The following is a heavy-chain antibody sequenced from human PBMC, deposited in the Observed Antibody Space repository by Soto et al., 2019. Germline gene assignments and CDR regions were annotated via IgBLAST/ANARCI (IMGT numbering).Heavy chain of an antibody. V-gene: IGHV4-39*01. J-gene: IGHJ4*02. CDR3: ARTNYYDSSGYRRKLDY. CDR1: GCAMRGSTSD. CDR2: VYYDGTT. Sequence: PSEPLSHTYTVSGCAMRGSTSDWGWIPHPPGKGLERIGSVYYDGTTYYNPSRRRRDTISVDTSNILFSLMISFLTAADTAVYYCARTNYYDSSGYRRKLDYWGQGTLVTVSS. D-gene: IGHD3-22*01.